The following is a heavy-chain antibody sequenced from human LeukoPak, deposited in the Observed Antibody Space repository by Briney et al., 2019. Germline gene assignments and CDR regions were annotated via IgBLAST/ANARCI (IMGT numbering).Heavy chain of an antibody. CDR2: ISSSGSTI. D-gene: IGHD3-22*01. CDR1: GFTFSSYE. J-gene: IGHJ4*02. Sequence: RGSLRLSCAASGFTFSSYEMNWVRQAPGKGLEWVSYISSSGSTIYYADSVKGRFTISRDNAKNSLYLQMNSLRAEDTAVYYCARGSEYYYDSSGYYDYWGQGTLVTVSS. CDR3: ARGSEYYYDSSGYYDY. V-gene: IGHV3-48*03.